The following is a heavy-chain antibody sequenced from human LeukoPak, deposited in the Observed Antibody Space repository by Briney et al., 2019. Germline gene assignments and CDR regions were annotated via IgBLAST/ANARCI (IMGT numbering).Heavy chain of an antibody. Sequence: PGGSLRLSCAASGFTFSSSAMSWVRQVPGKGLEWVSGISASGGSTNYADSVRGRFTISRDNSKNTVYMQMDGLRAEDTAVYYCTRDRGGSPTDVFDYWGQGTLVTVSS. D-gene: IGHD2-15*01. CDR2: ISASGGST. V-gene: IGHV3-23*01. CDR1: GFTFSSSA. CDR3: TRDRGGSPTDVFDY. J-gene: IGHJ4*02.